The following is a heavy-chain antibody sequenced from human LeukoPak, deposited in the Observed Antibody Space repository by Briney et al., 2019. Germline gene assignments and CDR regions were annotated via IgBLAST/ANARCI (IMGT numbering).Heavy chain of an antibody. CDR1: GYSISSGYY. J-gene: IGHJ5*02. V-gene: IGHV4-38-2*01. CDR3: AGLRHYYGSGSLNWFDP. D-gene: IGHD3-10*01. CDR2: IYHSGST. Sequence: SETLSLTCAVSGYSISSGYYWGWIRQPPGKGLEWIGSIYHSGSTYYNPSLKSRVTISVDTSTNQFSLKLSSVTAADTAVYYCAGLRHYYGSGSLNWFDPWGQGTLVTVSS.